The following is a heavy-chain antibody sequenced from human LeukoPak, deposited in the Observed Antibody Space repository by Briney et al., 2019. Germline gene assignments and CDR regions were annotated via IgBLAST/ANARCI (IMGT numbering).Heavy chain of an antibody. J-gene: IGHJ4*02. V-gene: IGHV3-23*01. CDR3: AKAPRVAGTREYYFDY. D-gene: IGHD6-19*01. Sequence: GGSLRLSCAASGFTFSSYAMSWVRQAPGKGLEWVSGISGSGGSTYYADSVKGRFTISRDNSKNTLYLQMNSLRAEDTAVYYCAKAPRVAGTREYYFDYWGQGTLVTVSS. CDR1: GFTFSSYA. CDR2: ISGSGGST.